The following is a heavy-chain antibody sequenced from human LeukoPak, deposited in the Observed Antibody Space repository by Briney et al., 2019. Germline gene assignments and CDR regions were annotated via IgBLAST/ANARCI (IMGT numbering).Heavy chain of an antibody. J-gene: IGHJ4*02. CDR1: GYTFTGYY. D-gene: IGHD3-16*01. V-gene: IGHV1-2*02. CDR3: ARSLDITAGGTFDS. Sequence: ASVKVSCKASGYTFTGYYLYWVRQAPGQGLEWMGWINPNSVGTKYAQNFQGRVTMTKDTSTSTAYMELSRLRSDDTAVYYCARSLDITAGGTFDSWGQGTLVTVSS. CDR2: INPNSVGT.